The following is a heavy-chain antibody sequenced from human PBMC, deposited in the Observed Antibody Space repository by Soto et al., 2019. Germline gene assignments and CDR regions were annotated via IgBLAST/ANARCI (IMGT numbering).Heavy chain of an antibody. Sequence: EVQLVESGGGPVKPGESLRLACAGSGFTFSSYSFNWVRQAPGKGLEWVSSVSNGGSYTYYADSVKGRFTISRDNAENSAFLQMNSLRAEDTAVYYCSRDWDHMDVWGKGTTVTVS. CDR1: GFTFSSYS. CDR2: VSNGGSYT. D-gene: IGHD1-26*01. CDR3: SRDWDHMDV. V-gene: IGHV3-21*01. J-gene: IGHJ6*03.